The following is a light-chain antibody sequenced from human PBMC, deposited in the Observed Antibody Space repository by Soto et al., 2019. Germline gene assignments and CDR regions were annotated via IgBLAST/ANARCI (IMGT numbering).Light chain of an antibody. CDR3: MQGTHWKT. CDR1: QSLVHSDGNTY. Sequence: DIVMTQSPLSLPVTLGQPASISCRSSQSLVHSDGNTYLQWFQQRPGQSPRRLIYKVSYRDSGVPDRFIGSGSGTDFTLKISRVEAEDVGIYYCMQGTHWKTFGQGTKVEIK. V-gene: IGKV2-30*02. CDR2: KVS. J-gene: IGKJ1*01.